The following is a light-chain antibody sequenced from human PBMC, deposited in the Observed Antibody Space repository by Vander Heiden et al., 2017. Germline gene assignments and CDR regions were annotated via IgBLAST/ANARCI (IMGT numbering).Light chain of an antibody. V-gene: IGKV1-39*01. CDR2: AAS. CDR1: QSINTY. J-gene: IGKJ4*01. CDR3: QQSYTTPLT. Sequence: DIQMTQSPSSLSASVGDRITITCRASQSINTYLNWYQQQPGKAPKLLIYAASNLQSGVPSRFSGRGSGTDFTLTISSLQPEDFATYYCQQSYTTPLTFGGGTKVEIK.